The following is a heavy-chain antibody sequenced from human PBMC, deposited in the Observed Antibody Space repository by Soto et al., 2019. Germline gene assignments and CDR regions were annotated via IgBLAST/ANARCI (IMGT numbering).Heavy chain of an antibody. D-gene: IGHD3-16*01. Sequence: EVQLVESGGGLVKPGGSLRLSCAASGFTFSSYSMNWVRQAPGKGLEWVSSISSSSYIYYADSVKSRFTISRDNAKNSLYLQMNSLRAEDTAVYYCARDKMITFGGVIAPWGQGTLVTVSS. J-gene: IGHJ5*02. CDR3: ARDKMITFGGVIAP. V-gene: IGHV3-21*01. CDR2: ISSSSYI. CDR1: GFTFSSYS.